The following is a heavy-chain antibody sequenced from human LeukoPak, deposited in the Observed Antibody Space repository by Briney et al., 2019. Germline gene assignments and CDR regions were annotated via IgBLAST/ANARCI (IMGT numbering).Heavy chain of an antibody. J-gene: IGHJ4*02. V-gene: IGHV4-34*01. CDR2: INHSGST. Sequence: SETLSLTCAVYGGSFSGYYWSWIRQPPGKGLDWIGEINHSGSTNYNPSLKSRVTISVDTSKNQFSLKLSSVTAADTAVYYCARGDSSSWYWGGTFDYWGQGTLVTVSS. D-gene: IGHD6-13*01. CDR1: GGSFSGYY. CDR3: ARGDSSSWYWGGTFDY.